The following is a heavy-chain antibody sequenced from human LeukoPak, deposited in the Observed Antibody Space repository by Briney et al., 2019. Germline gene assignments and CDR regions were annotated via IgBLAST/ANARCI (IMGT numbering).Heavy chain of an antibody. CDR2: INHSGST. CDR1: GGSFSGYY. Sequence: SETLSLTCAVYGGSFSGYYWSWIRQPPGKGLEWIGEINHSGSTNYNPSLKSRVTISVDTSKNQFSLKLSSVTAADTAVYYCARMGVDSSSWDYYFDYWGQGTLVTVSS. V-gene: IGHV4-34*01. CDR3: ARMGVDSSSWDYYFDY. D-gene: IGHD6-13*01. J-gene: IGHJ4*02.